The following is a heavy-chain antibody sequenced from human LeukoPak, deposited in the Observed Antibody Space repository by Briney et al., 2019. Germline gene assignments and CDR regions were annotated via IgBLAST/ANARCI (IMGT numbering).Heavy chain of an antibody. V-gene: IGHV3-30-3*01. CDR2: MSNDGSKQ. CDR3: ARGGSGFYY. CDR1: GFTFSTYT. Sequence: GGSLRLSCAASGFTFSTYTMNWVRQAPGKGLEWVAVMSNDGSKQFYADFVRGRLTVSRDNSKNMFYLQMNTLRPDDTALYYCARGGSGFYYWGQGTLVTVSA. J-gene: IGHJ4*02. D-gene: IGHD6-19*01.